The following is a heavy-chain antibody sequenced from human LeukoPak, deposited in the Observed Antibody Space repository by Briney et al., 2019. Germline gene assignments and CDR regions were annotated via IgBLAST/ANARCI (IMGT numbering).Heavy chain of an antibody. J-gene: IGHJ6*03. CDR3: AREHSSSWYLPRYYYMDV. V-gene: IGHV1-69*06. Sequence: SVKVSCKASGGTFSSYAISWVRQAPGQGLEWMGGIIPIFGTANYAQKFQGRVTITADKSTSTAYMELSSLRSEDTAVYYCAREHSSSWYLPRYYYMDVWGKGTTVTVSS. CDR2: IIPIFGTA. D-gene: IGHD6-13*01. CDR1: GGTFSSYA.